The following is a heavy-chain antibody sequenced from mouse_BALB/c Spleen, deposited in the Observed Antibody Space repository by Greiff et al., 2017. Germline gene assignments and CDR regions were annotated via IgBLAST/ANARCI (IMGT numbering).Heavy chain of an antibody. D-gene: IGHD1-1*01. CDR1: GYSITSGYS. V-gene: IGHV3-1*02. Sequence: EVKLQESGPDLVKPSQSLSLTCTVTGYSITSGYSWHWIRQFPGNKLEWMGYIHYSGSTNYNPSLKSRISITRDTSKNQFFLQLNSVTTEDTATYYCAREEGYGSRGYFDVWGAGTTVTVSS. J-gene: IGHJ1*01. CDR2: IHYSGST. CDR3: AREEGYGSRGYFDV.